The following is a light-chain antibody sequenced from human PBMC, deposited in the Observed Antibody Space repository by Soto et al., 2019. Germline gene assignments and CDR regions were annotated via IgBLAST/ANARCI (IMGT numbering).Light chain of an antibody. CDR2: DVT. V-gene: IGLV2-14*01. CDR3: ISYASINTYV. CDR1: SSDVGGYDY. J-gene: IGLJ1*01. Sequence: QSVLTQPASVSGSPGRSITISCTGTSSDVGGYDYVSWYQQHPGKAPKLMIYDVTNRPSGVSNRFSGSKSGNTASLTISGLQAEDEADYYCISYASINTYVFGTGTKVTV.